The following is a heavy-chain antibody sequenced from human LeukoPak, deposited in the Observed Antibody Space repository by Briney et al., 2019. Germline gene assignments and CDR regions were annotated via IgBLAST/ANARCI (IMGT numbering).Heavy chain of an antibody. CDR3: AKSGRKLNFRDFGRFYYFYYMDV. CDR2: ISGDGVGK. V-gene: IGHV3-43*02. J-gene: IGHJ6*03. Sequence: GGTLRLFCAASGFTFDDYAMHWVRRAPGKGLEWVSLISGDGVGKKYVDSVKGRFTISRDNSKNSLYLQMNSLSTEDTALYYCAKSGRKLNFRDFGRFYYFYYMDVWGKGTTVTVS. D-gene: IGHD4-17*01. CDR1: GFTFDDYA.